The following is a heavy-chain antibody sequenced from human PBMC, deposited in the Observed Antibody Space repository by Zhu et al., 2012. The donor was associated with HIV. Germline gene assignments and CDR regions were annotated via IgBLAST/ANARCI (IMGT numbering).Heavy chain of an antibody. CDR2: INHSGST. J-gene: IGHJ4*02. D-gene: IGHD4-17*01. CDR1: GGSFSGYY. CDR3: ARLPXTVTTRFNY. Sequence: QVQLQQWGAGLLKPSETLSLTCAVYGGSFSGYYWSWIRQPPGKGLEWIGEINHSGSTNYNPSLKSRVTISVDTSKNQFSLKLGSVTAADTAVYYCARLPXTVTTRFNYWGQGTLGHRLL. V-gene: IGHV4-34*01.